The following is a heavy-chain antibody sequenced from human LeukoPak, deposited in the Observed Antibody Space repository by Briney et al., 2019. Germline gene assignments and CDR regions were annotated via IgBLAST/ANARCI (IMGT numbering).Heavy chain of an antibody. CDR1: GFTFSSYA. CDR2: ISYDGSNK. Sequence: GRSLRLSCAASGFTFSSYAMHWVRQAPGKGLEWVAVISYDGSNKYYADSVKGRFTISRDNSKDTLYLQMNSLRAEDTAVYYCANLEDHNSGYFDYWGQGTLVTVSS. V-gene: IGHV3-30-3*01. J-gene: IGHJ4*02. D-gene: IGHD1-1*01. CDR3: ANLEDHNSGYFDY.